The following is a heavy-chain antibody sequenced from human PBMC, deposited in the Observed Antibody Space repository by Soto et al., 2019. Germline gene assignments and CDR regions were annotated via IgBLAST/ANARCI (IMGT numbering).Heavy chain of an antibody. Sequence: VASVKVSCKASGGTFSSYAISWVRQAPGQGLEWMGGIIPIFGTANYAQKFQGRVTITADKSTSTAYMELSSLRSEDTAVYYCAAGVVPAARSIWGQGTMVTVSS. V-gene: IGHV1-69*06. D-gene: IGHD2-2*01. CDR2: IIPIFGTA. J-gene: IGHJ3*02. CDR3: AAGVVPAARSI. CDR1: GGTFSSYA.